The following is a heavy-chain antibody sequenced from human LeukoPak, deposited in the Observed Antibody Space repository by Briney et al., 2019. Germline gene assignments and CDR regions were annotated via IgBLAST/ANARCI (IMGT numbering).Heavy chain of an antibody. CDR3: ARDRISPRGYYYGMDV. D-gene: IGHD6-13*01. J-gene: IGHJ6*02. Sequence: PSETLSLSCTVSGGSISSYYWSWIRQPPGKGLEWIGYIYYSGSTNYNPSLKSRVTISVDTSKNQFSLKLSSVTAADTAVYYCARDRISPRGYYYGMDVWGQGTTVTVSS. CDR1: GGSISSYY. CDR2: IYYSGST. V-gene: IGHV4-59*01.